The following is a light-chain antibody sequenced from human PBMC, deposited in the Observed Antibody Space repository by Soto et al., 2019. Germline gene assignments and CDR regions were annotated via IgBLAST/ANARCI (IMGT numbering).Light chain of an antibody. J-gene: IGKJ5*01. CDR3: QQRSNWPTIT. CDR2: DAS. CDR1: QSVGSY. V-gene: IGKV3-11*01. Sequence: EIVFTQSPGTLSLSPGERATLSCRASQSVGSYLAWYQQKPGQAPRLPISDASNRANGIPARFSGSRSGTDLILIISSLEPEDFSVYDGQQRSNWPTITFGQGTRLEIK.